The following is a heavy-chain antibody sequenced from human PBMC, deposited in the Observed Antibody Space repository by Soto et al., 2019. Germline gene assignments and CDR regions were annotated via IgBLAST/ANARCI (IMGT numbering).Heavy chain of an antibody. D-gene: IGHD2-15*01. CDR3: ASQVVSGRSFDY. Sequence: PSETLSLTCTVASGSITSRDYYWAWIRQTPGRGLEWIGSIYYSAIVFYNPSLKSQVSISVDPSKSQFSLSLTSVAAADTGVYYCASQVVSGRSFDYWGQGAQVTVSS. V-gene: IGHV4-39*01. J-gene: IGHJ4*02. CDR1: SGSITSRDYY. CDR2: IYYSAIV.